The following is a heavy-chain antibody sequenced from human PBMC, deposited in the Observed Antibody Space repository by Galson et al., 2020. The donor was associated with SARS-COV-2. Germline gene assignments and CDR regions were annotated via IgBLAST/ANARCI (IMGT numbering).Heavy chain of an antibody. Sequence: GGAMRLSCEASGFIFSTYAMHWVRQAPGKGLEWVAVISFDGSYRHYADPVRGRFTLSRDSFKLYLDMNSLRAEDTAVYFCARVPDYNVYYFDSWDQGTLVTVSP. CDR1: GFIFSTYA. CDR3: ARVPDYNVYYFDS. J-gene: IGHJ4*02. V-gene: IGHV3-30*19. CDR2: ISFDGSYR. D-gene: IGHD4-4*01.